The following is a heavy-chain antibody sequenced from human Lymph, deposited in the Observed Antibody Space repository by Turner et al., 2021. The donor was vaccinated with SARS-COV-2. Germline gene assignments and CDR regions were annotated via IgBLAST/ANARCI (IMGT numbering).Heavy chain of an antibody. CDR3: ARGKSPLLRFLEWLLSLDY. CDR1: GYTFTNYA. CDR2: INTDNGNT. V-gene: IGHV1-3*04. D-gene: IGHD3-3*01. J-gene: IGHJ4*02. Sequence: QVQVVQSGAEVKKPGASVKVSGMASGYTFTNYAMHWVRQAPGQRLEWMGWINTDNGNTKYSQKSQGRVTITRDTSASTAYMELSSLRSEDTAVYYCARGKSPLLRFLEWLLSLDYWGQGTLVTVSS.